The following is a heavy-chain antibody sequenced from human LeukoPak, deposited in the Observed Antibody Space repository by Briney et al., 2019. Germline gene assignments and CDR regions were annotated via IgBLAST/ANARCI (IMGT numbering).Heavy chain of an antibody. V-gene: IGHV3-21*01. J-gene: IGHJ6*02. Sequence: PGGSLRLSCAASGFTFSSYSMNWVRQAPGKGLEWVSSISSSSSYIYYADSVKGRLTISRDNAKNSLYLQMNSLRAEDTAVYYCAREFTYYDFFVSLYYYYYGMDVWGQGTTVTVSS. CDR3: AREFTYYDFFVSLYYYYYGMDV. CDR2: ISSSSSYI. D-gene: IGHD3-3*01. CDR1: GFTFSSYS.